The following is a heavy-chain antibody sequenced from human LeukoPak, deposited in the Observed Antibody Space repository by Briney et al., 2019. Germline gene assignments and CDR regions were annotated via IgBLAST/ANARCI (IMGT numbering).Heavy chain of an antibody. J-gene: IGHJ4*02. D-gene: IGHD6-13*01. CDR3: ASLEGIIATAGTPGDY. V-gene: IGHV3-7*01. CDR2: INQDGSEK. CDR1: GFTFSSYW. Sequence: GGSLGLSCAASGFTFSSYWMNWVRQAPGKGLEWVANINQDGSEKYYVDSVKGRFTISRDNAKNSLYLQMNSLRAEDTAVYYCASLEGIIATAGTPGDYWGQGTLVTVSS.